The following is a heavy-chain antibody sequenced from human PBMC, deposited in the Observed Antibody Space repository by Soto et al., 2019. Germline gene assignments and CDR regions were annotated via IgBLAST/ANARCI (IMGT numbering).Heavy chain of an antibody. CDR3: ARVDTAMATFDY. J-gene: IGHJ4*02. V-gene: IGHV4-38-2*01. D-gene: IGHD5-18*01. CDR1: GYSISLGYY. Sequence: PSETLSLTCAVSGYSISLGYYWCWIRQPPGKGLEWIGYIYYSGSTYYNPSLKSRVTISVDTSKNQFSLKLSSVTAADTAVYYCARVDTAMATFDYWGQGTLVTVSS. CDR2: IYYSGST.